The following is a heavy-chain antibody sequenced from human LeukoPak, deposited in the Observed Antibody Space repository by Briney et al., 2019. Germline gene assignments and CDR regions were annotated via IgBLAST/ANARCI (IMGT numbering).Heavy chain of an antibody. J-gene: IGHJ6*03. V-gene: IGHV1-18*01. CDR2: ISSYNGNT. Sequence: ASVQVSCQASGYPFTSYGISWVRQAPGQGLGWMGWISSYNGNTNYAQKLQGRVTMTTDTSTSTAYMELRSLRSDDTAVYYCARWAQPYHYYYMDVWGKGTTVTISS. CDR1: GYPFTSYG. CDR3: ARWAQPYHYYYMDV.